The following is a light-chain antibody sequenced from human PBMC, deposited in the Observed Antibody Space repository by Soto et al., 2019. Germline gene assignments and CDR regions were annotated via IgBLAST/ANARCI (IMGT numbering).Light chain of an antibody. CDR1: QSLLHSDGYNY. J-gene: IGKJ2*01. Sequence: DIVMTQSPLSLSVTPGEPASISCRSSQSLLHSDGYNYLDWYVQKPGQPPQLLIYLGSNRASGVPDRFSGSGSGTDFTLKISRVEAEDVGIYFCMQALQLRTFVQGTKLEIK. CDR2: LGS. V-gene: IGKV2-28*01. CDR3: MQALQLRT.